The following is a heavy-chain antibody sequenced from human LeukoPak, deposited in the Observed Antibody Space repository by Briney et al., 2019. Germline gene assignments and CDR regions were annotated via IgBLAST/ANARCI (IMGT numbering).Heavy chain of an antibody. J-gene: IGHJ6*03. CDR3: ARRSTIFGGYYYMDV. D-gene: IGHD3-3*01. V-gene: IGHV3-48*01. Sequence: GGSLRLSCAASGFTFSSFSMNWVRQAPGKGLQWVSYISSSSGTRYCADSVQGRFTISRDNAKLYLQMNSLRAEDTAVYYCARRSTIFGGYYYMDVWGKGTKVTVSS. CDR2: ISSSSGTR. CDR1: GFTFSSFS.